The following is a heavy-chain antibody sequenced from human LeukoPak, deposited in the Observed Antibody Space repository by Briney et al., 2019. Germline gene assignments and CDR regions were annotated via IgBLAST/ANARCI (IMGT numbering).Heavy chain of an antibody. V-gene: IGHV3-23*01. CDR2: CLDTSCTE. CDR3: ARDSEGCFDF. CDR1: GFTFSSFD. D-gene: IGHD3-10*01. Sequence: GGSLRLSCAASGFTFSSFDMSWVRQAPGKGLEWVSTLACLDTSCTEYYADSVKGPFSISRDNSRSTLSLQMNSLRVEDTAIYYCARDSEGCFDFWGQGTLVTVSS. J-gene: IGHJ4*02.